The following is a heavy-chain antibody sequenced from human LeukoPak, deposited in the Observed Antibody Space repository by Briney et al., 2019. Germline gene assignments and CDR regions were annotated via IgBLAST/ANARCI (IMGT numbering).Heavy chain of an antibody. J-gene: IGHJ4*02. CDR2: IIPIFGTA. Sequence: SVKVSCKASGGTFSSYAISWVRQAPGQGLEWMGRIIPIFGTANYAQKFQGRVTITTDESTSTAYMELSSLRSEDTAAYYCASGYSYAALDYWGQGTLVTVSS. D-gene: IGHD5-18*01. CDR3: ASGYSYAALDY. CDR1: GGTFSSYA. V-gene: IGHV1-69*05.